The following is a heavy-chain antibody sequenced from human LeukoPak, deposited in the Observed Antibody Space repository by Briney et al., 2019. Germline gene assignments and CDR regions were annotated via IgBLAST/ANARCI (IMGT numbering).Heavy chain of an antibody. J-gene: IGHJ4*02. CDR3: ARGRQWLSSYYFDY. V-gene: IGHV4-59*01. D-gene: IGHD5-18*01. CDR1: GGSISSYY. CDR2: IYYSGST. Sequence: KPSETLSLTCTVSGGSISSYYWSWIRQPPGKGLEWIGYIYYSGSTNYNPSLKSRVTISVDTSKNQFSLKLSSVTAADTAVYYCARGRQWLSSYYFDYWGQGTLVTVSS.